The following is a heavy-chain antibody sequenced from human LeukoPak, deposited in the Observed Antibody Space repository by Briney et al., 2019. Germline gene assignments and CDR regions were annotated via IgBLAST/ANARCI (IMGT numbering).Heavy chain of an antibody. J-gene: IGHJ4*02. D-gene: IGHD3-22*01. CDR2: INPNSGGT. CDR3: ARDIQVDSRASGY. Sequence: GASVKVSCKASGYTFTGYYMHWVRQAPGQGLEWMGWINPNSGGTNYAQKFQGRVTMTRDTSTSTIYMELSSLRSEDTAVYYCARDIQVDSRASGYWGQGTLVTVSS. CDR1: GYTFTGYY. V-gene: IGHV1-2*02.